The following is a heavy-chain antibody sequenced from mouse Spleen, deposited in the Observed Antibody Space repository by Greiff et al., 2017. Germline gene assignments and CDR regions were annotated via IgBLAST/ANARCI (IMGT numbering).Heavy chain of an antibody. V-gene: IGHV10-1*02. CDR3: VSRPWFAY. CDR2: IRSKSNNYAT. Sequence: EVQLVESGGGLVQPKGSLKLSCAASGFTFNTYAMNWVRQAPGKGLEWVARIRSKSNNYATYYADSVKDRFTISRDDSQSMLYLQMNNLKTEDTAMYYCVSRPWFAYWGQGTLVTVSA. CDR1: GFTFNTYA. J-gene: IGHJ3*01.